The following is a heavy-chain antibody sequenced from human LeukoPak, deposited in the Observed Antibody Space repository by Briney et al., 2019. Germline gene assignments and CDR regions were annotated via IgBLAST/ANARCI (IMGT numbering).Heavy chain of an antibody. Sequence: ASVKVSCKASGYTFTSHSISWVRQAPGRGLEWMGWISAYNGDTKYAQNFQGRVTMTTDASTTTAYMEVRSLTSDDTAVYYCARDPSNSSGRYERFDYWGQGTLVTVSS. J-gene: IGHJ4*02. CDR1: GYTFTSHS. CDR3: ARDPSNSSGRYERFDY. CDR2: ISAYNGDT. V-gene: IGHV1-18*01. D-gene: IGHD6-19*01.